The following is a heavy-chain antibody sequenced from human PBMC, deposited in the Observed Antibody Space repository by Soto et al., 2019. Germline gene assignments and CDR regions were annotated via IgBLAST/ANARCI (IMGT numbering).Heavy chain of an antibody. Sequence: SVTLYLTCAVYGASFTGYYWSWIREAPGKGLEWIGEINHSGSTNYNPSLKSRVTISVDTSKNQFSLKLSSVTAADTAVYYCARMGGRVDTAMVTTPLDVWGKGTTVS. J-gene: IGHJ6*03. CDR1: GASFTGYY. CDR3: ARMGGRVDTAMVTTPLDV. V-gene: IGHV4-34*01. D-gene: IGHD5-18*01. CDR2: INHSGST.